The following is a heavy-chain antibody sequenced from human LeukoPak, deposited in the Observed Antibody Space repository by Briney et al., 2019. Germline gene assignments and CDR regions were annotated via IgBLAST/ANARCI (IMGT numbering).Heavy chain of an antibody. V-gene: IGHV1-69*13. CDR3: ARDSKNYYDSSGYQPAFDY. CDR2: IIPNFGTP. J-gene: IGHJ4*02. D-gene: IGHD3-22*01. CDR1: GGTFRTSA. Sequence: SVKVSCKVSGGTFRTSAITWVRQAPGQGLEWMGGIIPNFGTPNYAQKFQGRVTITADESTSTAYMELSSLRSEDTAVYYCARDSKNYYDSSGYQPAFDYWGQGTLVTVSS.